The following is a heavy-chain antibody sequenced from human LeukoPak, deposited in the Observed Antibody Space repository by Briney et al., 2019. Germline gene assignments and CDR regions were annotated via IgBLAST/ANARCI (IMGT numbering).Heavy chain of an antibody. Sequence: SETLSLPCTVSGGSISSSSYYWGWIRQPPGKGLEWIGSIYYSGSTYYNPSLKSRVTISVDTSKHQFSLKLSSVTAADTAVYYCARGNSGSYAYYFDYWGQGTLVTVSS. J-gene: IGHJ4*02. D-gene: IGHD1-26*01. CDR1: GGSISSSSYY. CDR2: IYYSGST. V-gene: IGHV4-39*01. CDR3: ARGNSGSYAYYFDY.